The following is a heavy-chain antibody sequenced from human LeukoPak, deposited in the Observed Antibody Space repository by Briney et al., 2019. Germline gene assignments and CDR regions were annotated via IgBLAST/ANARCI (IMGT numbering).Heavy chain of an antibody. V-gene: IGHV3-23*01. Sequence: LEWVSGSRGSGGSTYYADSVKGRFTISRDNSKNTLFLQMNSLRAEDTAVYYCAKDQIQLWLIDYWGQGTLVTVSS. CDR2: SRGSGGST. J-gene: IGHJ4*02. CDR3: AKDQIQLWLIDY. D-gene: IGHD5-18*01.